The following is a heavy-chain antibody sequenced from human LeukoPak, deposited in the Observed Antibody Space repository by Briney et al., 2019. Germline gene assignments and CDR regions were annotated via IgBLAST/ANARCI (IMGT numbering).Heavy chain of an antibody. J-gene: IGHJ4*02. CDR1: GGSFSGYY. CDR2: INHSGST. CDR3: ARTPYDFWSGYYR. V-gene: IGHV4-34*01. Sequence: PSETLSLTCAVYGGSFSGYYWSWIRQPPGKGLEWIGEINHSGSTNYNPSLKSRVTISVDTSKNQSSLKLSSVTAADTAVYYCARTPYDFWSGYYRWGQGTLVTVSS. D-gene: IGHD3-3*01.